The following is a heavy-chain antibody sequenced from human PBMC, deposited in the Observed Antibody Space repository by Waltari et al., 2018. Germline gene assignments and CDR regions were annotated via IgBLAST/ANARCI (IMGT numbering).Heavy chain of an antibody. D-gene: IGHD5-12*01. CDR1: GGSISRSSYY. CDR2: IYYSGTT. V-gene: IGHV4-39*01. J-gene: IGHJ5*02. CDR3: VRHWKRNGYRFDP. Sequence: QLQLQESGPTLVKPSETLSLTCTVSGGSISRSSYYWGWIRQSPGKGLEGIGSIYYSGTTYSNPTLESRVTVSGDTSKNQFSLKRSSVTAADTALYYCVRHWKRNGYRFDPWGQGTLVTVSS.